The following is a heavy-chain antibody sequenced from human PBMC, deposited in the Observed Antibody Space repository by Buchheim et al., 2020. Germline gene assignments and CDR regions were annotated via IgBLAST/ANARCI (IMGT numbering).Heavy chain of an antibody. D-gene: IGHD6-19*01. Sequence: QVTLRESGPALVKPTQTLTLTCTFSGFSLRTSGMCVSWIRQPPGKALEWLARLDWNDNKYYITSLKTRLTISKAPSRDQVVLTMTNVDPADTATYYCARIQGSGWYTADYWGQGTL. V-gene: IGHV2-70*15. CDR2: LDWNDNK. J-gene: IGHJ4*02. CDR3: ARIQGSGWYTADY. CDR1: GFSLRTSGMC.